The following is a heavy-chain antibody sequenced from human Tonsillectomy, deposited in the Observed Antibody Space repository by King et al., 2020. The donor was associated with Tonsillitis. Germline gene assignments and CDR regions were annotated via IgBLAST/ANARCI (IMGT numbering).Heavy chain of an antibody. CDR2: IYPDDSNT. V-gene: IGHV5-51*01. D-gene: IGHD3-22*01. CDR1: GYSFTSYW. Sequence: VQLVESGAEVKKPGESLKIACKGSGYSFTSYWIGWVRQMPGKGLEWMGIIYPDDSNTRYSPSFQGQVTISADKSINTAYLQWSSLKASDTAMYYCARDYYDSSGHLTPHGYWGQGTLVTVSS. CDR3: ARDYYDSSGHLTPHGY. J-gene: IGHJ4*02.